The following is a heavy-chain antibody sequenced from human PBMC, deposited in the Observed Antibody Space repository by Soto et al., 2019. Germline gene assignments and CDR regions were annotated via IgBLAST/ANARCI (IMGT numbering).Heavy chain of an antibody. Sequence: EVQLVESGGGLVQPGGSLRLSCAASGFTVSSNYMNWVRQAPGKGLEWVSVIYSVVSTYYADSVKGRFTISRDNSKNTLYLQMNTLRAEDTAVYYCARGWWAHFDYWGQGTLVTVSS. V-gene: IGHV3-66*01. CDR2: IYSVVST. CDR3: ARGWWAHFDY. CDR1: GFTVSSNY. D-gene: IGHD2-15*01. J-gene: IGHJ4*02.